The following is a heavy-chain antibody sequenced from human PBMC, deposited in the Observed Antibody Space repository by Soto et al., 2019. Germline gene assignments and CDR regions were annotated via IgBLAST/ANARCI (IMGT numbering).Heavy chain of an antibody. Sequence: PSETLSLTCTVSGGSMISYYWSWIRQPPGRGLEWIGFIYYGGSTKYNPSLKSRVTMSVDTPKNQFSLKLSSVTAADTAVYYCARRGYGPGFPYYYGMDVWGQGTTVTVSS. CDR2: IYYGGST. V-gene: IGHV4-59*01. J-gene: IGHJ6*02. CDR1: GGSMISYY. D-gene: IGHD3-10*01. CDR3: ARRGYGPGFPYYYGMDV.